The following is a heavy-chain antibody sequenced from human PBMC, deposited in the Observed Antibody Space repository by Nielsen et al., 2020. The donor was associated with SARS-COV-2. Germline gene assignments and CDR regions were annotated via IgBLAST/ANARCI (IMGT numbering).Heavy chain of an antibody. CDR3: TTAPWTYYDILTGLKDY. D-gene: IGHD3-9*01. CDR2: IKSKTDGGTT. Sequence: GGSLRLSCAASGFTFSNARMSWVRQAPGKGLEWVGRIKSKTDGGTTDYAAPVKGRFTISRDDSKNTLYLQMNSLKTEDTAVYYCTTAPWTYYDILTGLKDYWGQGTLVTVSS. J-gene: IGHJ4*02. CDR1: GFTFSNAR. V-gene: IGHV3-15*01.